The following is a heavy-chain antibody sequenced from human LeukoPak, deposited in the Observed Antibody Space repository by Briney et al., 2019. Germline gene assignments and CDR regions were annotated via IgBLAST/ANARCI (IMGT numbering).Heavy chain of an antibody. CDR3: ARDYYDILTGKLSWFDP. D-gene: IGHD3-9*01. V-gene: IGHV4-34*01. CDR2: INHSGST. Sequence: SETLSLTCAVYGGSFSGYYWSWIRQPPGKGLEWIGEINHSGSTNYNPSLKSRVTISVDTSKNQFSLKLSSVTAADTAVYYCARDYYDILTGKLSWFDPWGQGTLVTVSS. CDR1: GGSFSGYY. J-gene: IGHJ5*02.